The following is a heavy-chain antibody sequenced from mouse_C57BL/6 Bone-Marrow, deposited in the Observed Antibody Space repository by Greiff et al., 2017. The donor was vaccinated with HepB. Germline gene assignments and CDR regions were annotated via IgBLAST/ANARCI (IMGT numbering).Heavy chain of an antibody. J-gene: IGHJ1*03. CDR3: TARLITTVVATDV. CDR1: GFTFSNYW. CDR2: IRLKSDNYAT. V-gene: IGHV6-3*01. Sequence: EVKLVESGGGLVQPGGSMKLSCVASGFTFSNYWMNWVRQSPEKGLEWVAQIRLKSDNYATHYAESVKGWFTISRDDSKSSVYLQMNNLRAEDTGIYYCTARLITTVVATDVWGTGTTVTVSS. D-gene: IGHD1-1*01.